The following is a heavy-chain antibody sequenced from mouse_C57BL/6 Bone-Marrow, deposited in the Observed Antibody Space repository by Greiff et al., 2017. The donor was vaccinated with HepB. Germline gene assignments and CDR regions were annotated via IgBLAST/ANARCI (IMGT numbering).Heavy chain of an antibody. J-gene: IGHJ4*01. CDR1: GYTFTSYW. CDR3: AREGDY. Sequence: QVQLQQPGAELVMPGASVKLPCKASGYTFTSYWMHWVKQRPGQGLEWIGEIDPSDSYTNYNQKFKGKSTLTVDKSSSTAYMQLSSLTSEDSAVYYCAREGDYWGQGTSVTVSS. V-gene: IGHV1-69*01. CDR2: IDPSDSYT.